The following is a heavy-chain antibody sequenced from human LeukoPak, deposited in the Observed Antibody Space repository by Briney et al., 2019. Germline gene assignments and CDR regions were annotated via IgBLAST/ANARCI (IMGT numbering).Heavy chain of an antibody. CDR2: IYYSGST. J-gene: IGHJ3*02. CDR3: ARAFYKGCGGYLGPAFDI. D-gene: IGHD2-21*01. Sequence: KASETLSLTCTVSGGSISSGGYYWSWIRQHPGKGLEWIGYIYYSGSTYYNPSLKSRATISVDTTKNQFSLKLSSVTAANTAVYYSARAFYKGCGGYLGPAFDIWGQGTMVTVSS. V-gene: IGHV4-31*03. CDR1: GGSISSGGYY.